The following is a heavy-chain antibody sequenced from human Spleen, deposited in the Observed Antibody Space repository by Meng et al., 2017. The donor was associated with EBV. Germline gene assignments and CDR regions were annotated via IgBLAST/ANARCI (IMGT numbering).Heavy chain of an antibody. Sequence: QVLGVQSGAKVTKPGASVKVSCTASGYTFSGYFIHWVRLAPGQGLEWMGRINPNTGGTNYAQKFQGRVTMTRDTSISTAYMELSSLRSDDTAVYYCATEPPIISLIKYYFDSWGQGTLVTVSS. J-gene: IGHJ4*02. CDR1: GYTFSGYF. V-gene: IGHV1-2*06. D-gene: IGHD3-22*01. CDR2: INPNTGGT. CDR3: ATEPPIISLIKYYFDS.